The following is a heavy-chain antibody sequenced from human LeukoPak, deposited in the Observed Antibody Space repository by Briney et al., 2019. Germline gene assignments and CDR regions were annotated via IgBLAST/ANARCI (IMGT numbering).Heavy chain of an antibody. D-gene: IGHD6-13*01. CDR2: ISGSGGST. CDR3: ANFGSAAGLYYYGMDV. J-gene: IGHJ6*02. Sequence: GGSLRLSCAASGFTFSSYAMSWVRQAPGKGLEWVSAISGSGGSTYYADSVKGRFTISRDNSKNTLYLQMNSLRAEDTAVYYCANFGSAAGLYYYGMDVWGQGTTVTVSS. CDR1: GFTFSSYA. V-gene: IGHV3-23*01.